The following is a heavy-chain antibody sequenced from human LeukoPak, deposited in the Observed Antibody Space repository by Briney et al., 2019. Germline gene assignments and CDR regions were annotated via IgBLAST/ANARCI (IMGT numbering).Heavy chain of an antibody. CDR1: GFTFSSYA. CDR2: ISSSSSYI. D-gene: IGHD2-15*01. CDR3: ETRWCSGGSCLFDY. V-gene: IGHV3-21*01. J-gene: IGHJ4*02. Sequence: PGGSLRLSCAASGFTFSSYAMSWVRQAPGKGLEWVSSISSSSSYIYYADSVKGRFTISRDNAKNSLNLQMNSLRAEDTAVYYCETRWCSGGSCLFDYWGQGTLVTVSS.